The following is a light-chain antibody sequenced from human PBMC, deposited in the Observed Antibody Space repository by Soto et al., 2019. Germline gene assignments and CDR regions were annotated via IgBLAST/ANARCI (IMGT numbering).Light chain of an antibody. J-gene: IGLJ7*01. Sequence: QSALTQPASVSGSPGQSITLSCAGTTNDIGSYNYVSWFQQHPGEAPKLIIFEVTHRPSGISTRFSGSKSGNTASLTISDHQADDEALYYCSSYKFRTTLRVFGGGTQLTVL. CDR2: EVT. CDR3: SSYKFRTTLRV. V-gene: IGLV2-14*01. CDR1: TNDIGSYNY.